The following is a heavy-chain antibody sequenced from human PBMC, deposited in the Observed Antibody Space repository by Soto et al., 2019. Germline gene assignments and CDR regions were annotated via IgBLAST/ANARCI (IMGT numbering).Heavy chain of an antibody. J-gene: IGHJ4*02. Sequence: SGPTLVNPTQTLTLTCTFSGFSLSTTGVGVGWIRQSPGKALEWLALVYWNDDKRYSPSLKSRLTITKDTSKNQVVLTLTDMDPVDTAIYYCVHRRIIMTFGYWGQGALVTVSS. CDR2: VYWNDDK. CDR1: GFSLSTTGVG. V-gene: IGHV2-5*01. CDR3: VHRRIIMTFGY. D-gene: IGHD3-10*01.